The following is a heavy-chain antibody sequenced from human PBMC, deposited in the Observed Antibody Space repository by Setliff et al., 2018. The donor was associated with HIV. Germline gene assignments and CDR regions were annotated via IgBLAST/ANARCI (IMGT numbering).Heavy chain of an antibody. D-gene: IGHD5-18*01. Sequence: SVKVSCKASGYAFTSQFMHWVRQAPGQGFEWVGGLLPLFETTTYAQTFQGRVSITTDESTSTTYMELSSLRSDDTAVYYCARGQVVGYTYSGIELWGQGTLVTVSS. CDR3: ARGQVVGYTYSGIEL. V-gene: IGHV1-69*05. CDR1: GYAFTSQF. J-gene: IGHJ4*02. CDR2: LLPLFETT.